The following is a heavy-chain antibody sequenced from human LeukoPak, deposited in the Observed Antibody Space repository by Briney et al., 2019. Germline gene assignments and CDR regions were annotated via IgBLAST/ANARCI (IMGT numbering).Heavy chain of an antibody. CDR1: GGSFSGYY. Sequence: KPSETLSLTCAVYGGSFSGYYWSWIRQPPGKGLEWIGEINHSGSTNYNPSLKSRVTISVDTSKNQFSLKLSSVTAADTAVYYCASGTEVGATRRPSDWGQGTLVTVSS. D-gene: IGHD1-26*01. CDR2: INHSGST. J-gene: IGHJ4*02. V-gene: IGHV4-34*01. CDR3: ASGTEVGATRRPSD.